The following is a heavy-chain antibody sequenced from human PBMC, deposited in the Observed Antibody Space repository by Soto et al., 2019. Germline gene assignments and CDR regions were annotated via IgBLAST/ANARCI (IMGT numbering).Heavy chain of an antibody. CDR3: AKDRVTIFGVAPSVHYYYGMDV. D-gene: IGHD3-3*01. J-gene: IGHJ6*02. CDR1: GFTFSSYG. V-gene: IGHV3-30*18. CDR2: ISYDGSNK. Sequence: LRLSCAASGFTFSSYGMHWVRQAPGKGLEWVAVISYDGSNKYYADSVKGRFTISRDNSKNTLYLQMNSLRAEDTAVYYCAKDRVTIFGVAPSVHYYYGMDVWGQGTTVTVSS.